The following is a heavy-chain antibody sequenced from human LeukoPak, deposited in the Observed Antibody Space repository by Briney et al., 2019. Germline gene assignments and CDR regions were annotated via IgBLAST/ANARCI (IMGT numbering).Heavy chain of an antibody. CDR1: GFTFSSYS. CDR2: ISSSSSYI. D-gene: IGHD3-22*01. Sequence: PGGSLRLSCAASGFTFSSYSMNWVRQAPGKGLEWVSSISSSSSYIYYADSVRGRFTISRDNAKNSLHLQMNSLRAEDTAVYYCARETWLLLSKGLYYFDYWGQGTLVTVSS. J-gene: IGHJ4*02. CDR3: ARETWLLLSKGLYYFDY. V-gene: IGHV3-21*01.